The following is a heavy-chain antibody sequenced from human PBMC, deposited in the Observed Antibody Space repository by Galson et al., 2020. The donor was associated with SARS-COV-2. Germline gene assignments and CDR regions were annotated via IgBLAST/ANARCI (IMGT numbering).Heavy chain of an antibody. CDR2: INHSGST. CDR1: GGSFSGYY. J-gene: IGHJ4*02. D-gene: IGHD6-13*01. Sequence: SETLSLTCAVYGGSFSGYYWSWLRQPPGKGLEWIGEINHSGSTNYNPSLKSRVNISVDTSKNQFSLKLSSVTAADTAVYYCARGTYSSSWYGDKSFDYWGQGTLVTVSS. CDR3: ARGTYSSSWYGDKSFDY. V-gene: IGHV4-34*01.